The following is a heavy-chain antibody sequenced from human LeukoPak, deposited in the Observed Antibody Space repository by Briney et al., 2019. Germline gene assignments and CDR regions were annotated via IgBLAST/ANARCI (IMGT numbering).Heavy chain of an antibody. CDR3: ARDAPNWDDAFDS. J-gene: IGHJ3*02. CDR2: ITGSSDYI. D-gene: IGHD7-27*01. CDR1: GFTFSSYA. V-gene: IGHV3-21*01. Sequence: GGSLRLSCAASGFTFSSYAMNWVRQAPGKGLEWVSCITGSSDYIEYAESVKGRFTISRDNAKNSLYLEMNSLKAEDTAVYYCARDAPNWDDAFDSWGQGTMVTVSS.